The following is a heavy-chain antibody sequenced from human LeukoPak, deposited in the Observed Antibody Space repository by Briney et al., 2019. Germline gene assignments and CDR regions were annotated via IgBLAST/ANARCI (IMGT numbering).Heavy chain of an antibody. Sequence: SVKVSCKASGGTFSSYAISWVRQAPGQGLEWMGGIIPIFGTANYAQKFQGRVTITADESTSTAYMELSSLRSEDTAVYYCARRDNVLNVGTSYGMDVWGQGTTVTVSS. J-gene: IGHJ6*02. V-gene: IGHV1-69*01. CDR1: GGTFSSYA. D-gene: IGHD2-8*01. CDR3: ARRDNVLNVGTSYGMDV. CDR2: IIPIFGTA.